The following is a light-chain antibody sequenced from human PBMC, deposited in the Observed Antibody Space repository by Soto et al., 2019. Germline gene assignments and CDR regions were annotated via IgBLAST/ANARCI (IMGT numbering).Light chain of an antibody. Sequence: EIVLTQSPGTLSLSPGERATLSCRASQSVSSSYLAWYQQKPGQAPRLLIYGASSRATGIPDRFSGSGSGKDFTLPISRLEAEDFAVYYCQQYGSSPPWTFGQGTKVEIK. J-gene: IGKJ1*01. V-gene: IGKV3-20*01. CDR1: QSVSSSY. CDR2: GAS. CDR3: QQYGSSPPWT.